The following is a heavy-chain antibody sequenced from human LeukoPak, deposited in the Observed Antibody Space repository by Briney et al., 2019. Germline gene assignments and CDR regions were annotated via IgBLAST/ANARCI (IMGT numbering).Heavy chain of an antibody. CDR1: GGSFSGYY. CDR2: INHSGST. V-gene: IGHV4-34*01. CDR3: ATHDYGGKGDY. J-gene: IGHJ4*02. D-gene: IGHD4-23*01. Sequence: PSETLSLTCAVYGGSFSGYYWSWIRQPPGKGLEWIGEINHSGSTNYNPSLKSRVTISVDTSKNQFSLKLSSVTAADTAVYYCATHDYGGKGDYWGQGTLVTVSS.